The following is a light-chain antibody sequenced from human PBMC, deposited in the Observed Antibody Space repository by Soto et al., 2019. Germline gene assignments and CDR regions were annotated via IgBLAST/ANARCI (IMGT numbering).Light chain of an antibody. CDR2: EGS. J-gene: IGLJ1*01. CDR3: CSYAGTTTYV. CDR1: RSDGGNYNL. V-gene: IGLV2-23*01. Sequence: QSVLTQPASVSGSPGQSITISCTGTRSDGGNYNLVSWYQQRPCKAPKLMIYEGSKRPSGVTNRFSGSKSGITASLTISGLQAEDEADYYCCSYAGTTTYVFGTGTKVTVL.